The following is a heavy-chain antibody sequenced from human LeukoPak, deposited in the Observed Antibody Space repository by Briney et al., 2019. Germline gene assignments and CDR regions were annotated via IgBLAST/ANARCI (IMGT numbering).Heavy chain of an antibody. Sequence: PGGSLRLSCAASGFTFSSYGMSWVRQAPGKGLEWVSAISGSGGSTYYADSVKGRFTISRDNSKNTLYLQMNSLRAEDTAVYYCARGSWWLLNKPSFDPWGQGTLVTVSS. V-gene: IGHV3-23*01. CDR3: ARGSWWLLNKPSFDP. CDR1: GFTFSSYG. J-gene: IGHJ5*02. CDR2: ISGSGGST. D-gene: IGHD5-12*01.